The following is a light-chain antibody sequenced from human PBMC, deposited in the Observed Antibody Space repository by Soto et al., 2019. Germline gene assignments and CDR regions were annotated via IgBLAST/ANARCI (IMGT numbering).Light chain of an antibody. CDR2: GAS. V-gene: IGKV3-15*01. CDR1: EFIGDN. CDR3: QQYNNWPPWT. J-gene: IGKJ1*01. Sequence: DIVMTQSPATLSVSPGDRAILSCRASEFIGDNLAWYQQKSGQAPRLLIYGASTRANAIRARFSGSRSGTEFTLTISGLQSEDVAIYYCQQYNNWPPWTFGQGTRVDIK.